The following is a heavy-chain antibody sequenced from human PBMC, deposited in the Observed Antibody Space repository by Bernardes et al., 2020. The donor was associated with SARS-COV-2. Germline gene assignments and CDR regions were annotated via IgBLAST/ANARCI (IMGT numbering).Heavy chain of an antibody. CDR1: GYTFTSYG. V-gene: IGHV1-18*04. J-gene: IGHJ4*02. D-gene: IGHD3-22*01. CDR2: ISAYSGNT. Sequence: ASVKVSCKASGYTFTSYGISWVRQAPGQGLEWMGWISAYSGNTNYAQRLQGRVTLTTDTSTNTAYMELRSLRSDDTAVYYCARDYYYDSSGYYHYFDYWGQGTLVTVSS. CDR3: ARDYYYDSSGYYHYFDY.